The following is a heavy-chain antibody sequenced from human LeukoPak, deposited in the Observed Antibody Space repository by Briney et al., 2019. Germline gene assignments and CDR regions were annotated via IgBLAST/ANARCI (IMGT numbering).Heavy chain of an antibody. CDR3: ARDRRTAMVTWYFDY. D-gene: IGHD5-18*01. V-gene: IGHV1-69*05. Sequence: ASVKVSCKASGGTFSSYAISWVRQAPGQGLEWMGRIIPIFGTANCAQKFQGRVTITTDESTSTAYMELSSLRSEDTAVYYCARDRRTAMVTWYFDYWGQGTLVTVSS. CDR1: GGTFSSYA. CDR2: IIPIFGTA. J-gene: IGHJ4*02.